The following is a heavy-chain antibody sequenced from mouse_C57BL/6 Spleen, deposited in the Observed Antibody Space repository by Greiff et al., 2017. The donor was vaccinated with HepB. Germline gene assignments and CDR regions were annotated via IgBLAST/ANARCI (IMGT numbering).Heavy chain of an antibody. CDR1: GYTFTSYT. CDR2: INPSSGYT. D-gene: IGHD3-2*02. J-gene: IGHJ3*01. V-gene: IGHV1-4*01. Sequence: VQLQQSGAELARPGASVKMSCKASGYTFTSYTMHWVKQRPGQGLEWIGYINPSSGYTKHNQKFKDKATLTADKSSSTAYMQLSSLTSEDSAVYYCARRDSSGYEFAYWGQGTLVTVSA. CDR3: ARRDSSGYEFAY.